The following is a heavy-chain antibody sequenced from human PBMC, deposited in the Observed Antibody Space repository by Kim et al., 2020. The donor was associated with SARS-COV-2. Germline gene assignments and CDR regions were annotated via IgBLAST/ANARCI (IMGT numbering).Heavy chain of an antibody. V-gene: IGHV4-31*02. J-gene: IGHJ4*02. D-gene: IGHD3-16*02. CDR3: ARATMITFGGVIDHFDY. Sequence: LKSRVPISVDTSKHQFSRKLSSVTAADTAVYYCARATMITFGGVIDHFDYWGQGTLVTVSS.